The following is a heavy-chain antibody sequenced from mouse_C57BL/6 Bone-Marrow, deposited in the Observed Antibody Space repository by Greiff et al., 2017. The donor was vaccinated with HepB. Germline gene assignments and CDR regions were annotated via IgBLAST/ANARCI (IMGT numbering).Heavy chain of an antibody. CDR2: IYPRSGNT. Sequence: QVQLQQSGAELARPGASVKLSCKASVYTFTSYGISWVKQRTGQGLEWIGEIYPRSGNTYYNEKFKGKATLTADKSSSTAYMELRSLTSEDSAVYFCARPPYYYGFDYWGQGTTLTVSA. D-gene: IGHD1-1*01. V-gene: IGHV1-81*01. CDR3: ARPPYYYGFDY. CDR1: VYTFTSYG. J-gene: IGHJ2*01.